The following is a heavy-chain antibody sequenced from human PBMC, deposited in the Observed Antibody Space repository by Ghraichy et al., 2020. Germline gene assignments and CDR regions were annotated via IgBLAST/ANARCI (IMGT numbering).Heavy chain of an antibody. J-gene: IGHJ6*03. CDR3: ARSFRSFCGGDCYPRLNYYPDV. V-gene: IGHV4-59*01. D-gene: IGHD2-21*02. CDR1: GGSMNNYY. CDR2: IYYSGNT. Sequence: SETLSLTCTVSGGSMNNYYWSWIRQPPGKGLEWIGHIYYSGNTNYNPSLMGRISISVDTSKNQFSLEVKSVTAVDTAVYFCARSFRSFCGGDCYPRLNYYPDVWGKGTTVSVSS.